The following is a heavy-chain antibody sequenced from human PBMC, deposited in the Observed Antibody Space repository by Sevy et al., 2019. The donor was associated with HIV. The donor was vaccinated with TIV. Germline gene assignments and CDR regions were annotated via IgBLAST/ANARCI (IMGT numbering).Heavy chain of an antibody. CDR1: GDSISSGNHW. V-gene: IGHV4-61*02. Sequence: SETLSLTCTVSGDSISSGNHWWSWIRQPAGKGLEWIGRVYSSGRTMYNSSLKSRVTMSVDTSKNQFSLMVSSLIAADTAIYYCARDGIRRDYNHGMDVWGQGTTVTVS. J-gene: IGHJ6*02. CDR2: VYSSGRT. CDR3: ARDGIRRDYNHGMDV. D-gene: IGHD3-16*01.